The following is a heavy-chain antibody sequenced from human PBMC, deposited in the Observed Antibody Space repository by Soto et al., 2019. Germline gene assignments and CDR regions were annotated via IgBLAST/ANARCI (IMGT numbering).Heavy chain of an antibody. J-gene: IGHJ6*02. CDR2: IYYSGST. Sequence: PSETLSLTCAVYGGSFSGYYWSWIRQPPGKGLEWIGYIYYSGSTNYNPSLKSRVTISVDTSKNQFSLKLSSVTAADTAVYYCARASVTTYYYYGMDVWGQGTTVTVSS. CDR1: GGSFSGYY. CDR3: ARASVTTYYYYGMDV. D-gene: IGHD4-4*01. V-gene: IGHV4-59*01.